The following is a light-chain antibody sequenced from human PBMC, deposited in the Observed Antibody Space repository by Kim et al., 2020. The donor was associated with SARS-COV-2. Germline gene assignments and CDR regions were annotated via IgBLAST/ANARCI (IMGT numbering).Light chain of an antibody. CDR2: QDS. CDR3: QAWDSSTADVV. J-gene: IGLJ2*01. CDR1: KLGDKY. Sequence: QGQTASITCSGDKLGDKYACWYQQKPGQSPVLVIYQDSKRPSGIPERFSGSNSGNTATLTISGTQAMDEADYYCQAWDSSTADVVFGGGTQLTVL. V-gene: IGLV3-1*01.